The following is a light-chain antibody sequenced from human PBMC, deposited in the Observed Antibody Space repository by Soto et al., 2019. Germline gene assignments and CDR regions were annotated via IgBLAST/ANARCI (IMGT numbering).Light chain of an antibody. V-gene: IGLV2-23*02. J-gene: IGLJ1*01. CDR1: SSDVGNYDL. CDR2: GVT. Sequence: QSVLTQPASVSGSPGQSITISCTGVSSDVGNYDLVSWYQQHPDKAPQLIIFGVTKRPSGVSNRFSGSKSGNTASLTISGLQTEDEADYYRCSYAGRSHYVFGTGTKVTVL. CDR3: CSYAGRSHYV.